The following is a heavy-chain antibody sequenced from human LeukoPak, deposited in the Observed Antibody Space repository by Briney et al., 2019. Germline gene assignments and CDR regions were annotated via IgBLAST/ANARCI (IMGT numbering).Heavy chain of an antibody. CDR1: GFNFSNYA. CDR2: ISYDGSNK. D-gene: IGHD3-10*01. J-gene: IGHJ2*01. CDR3: ARGMRFGEFIMYFDL. V-gene: IGHV3-30-3*01. Sequence: GGSLRLSCAASGFNFSNYAMHWVRQAPGKGLEWVAVISYDGSNKYYADSVKGRFTISRDNSKNTLYLQMNGLRAEDTAVYYCARGMRFGEFIMYFDLWGRGTLVTVSS.